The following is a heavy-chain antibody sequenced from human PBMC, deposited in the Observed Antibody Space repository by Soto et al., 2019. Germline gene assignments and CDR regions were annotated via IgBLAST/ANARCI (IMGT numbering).Heavy chain of an antibody. CDR3: ARHIYNTPDRFDY. J-gene: IGHJ4*02. Sequence: QLQLQESGPGLVKPSETLSLTCTVSGGSISSSSYYWGWIRQPPGKGLEWIGTIYYSGSTYYNPSLKSRVTISVDTSKNQFSLKLSSVTAADTAVYYCARHIYNTPDRFDYWGQGTLVTVSS. CDR2: IYYSGST. V-gene: IGHV4-39*01. D-gene: IGHD1-1*01. CDR1: GGSISSSSYY.